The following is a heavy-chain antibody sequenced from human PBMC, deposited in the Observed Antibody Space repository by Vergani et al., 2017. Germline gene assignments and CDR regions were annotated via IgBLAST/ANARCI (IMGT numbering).Heavy chain of an antibody. D-gene: IGHD3-10*01. J-gene: IGHJ4*02. CDR2: IWYDGSNK. Sequence: VQLVESGGGLVQPGGSLTLSCAASGFRFSSYGMNWVRQAPGKGLEWVAVIWYDGSNKYYADSVKGRFTISRDNSKNMLFLQMNNLRTEDTAIYYCAKQYFVSGNYLFDYWGQGTLVTVSS. CDR1: GFRFSSYG. V-gene: IGHV3-33*06. CDR3: AKQYFVSGNYLFDY.